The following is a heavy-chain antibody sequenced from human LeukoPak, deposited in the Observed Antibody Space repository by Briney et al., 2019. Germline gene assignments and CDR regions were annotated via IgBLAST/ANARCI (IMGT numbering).Heavy chain of an antibody. V-gene: IGHV3-48*02. Sequence: PGGSLRLSCAASGFTLSSNYMNWVRQAPGKGLEGISYISSSSSTIFYADSVKGRLTISRDNAKNSLYLQMNSLRDEDTAVYYCARDYDTSGYTFDYWGQGTLVTVSS. J-gene: IGHJ4*02. D-gene: IGHD3-22*01. CDR2: ISSSSSTI. CDR3: ARDYDTSGYTFDY. CDR1: GFTLSSNY.